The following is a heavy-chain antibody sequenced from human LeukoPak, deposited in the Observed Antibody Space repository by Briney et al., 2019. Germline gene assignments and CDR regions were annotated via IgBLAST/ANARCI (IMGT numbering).Heavy chain of an antibody. Sequence: GGSLRLFCAASGFTFSSYAMSWVRQAPGKGLEWVSAISGSGGSTYYADSVKGRFTISRDNSKNTLYLQMNSLRAEDTAVYYCAKDLIVVVVAATGGFDYWGQGTLVTVSS. CDR1: GFTFSSYA. V-gene: IGHV3-23*01. J-gene: IGHJ4*02. CDR3: AKDLIVVVVAATGGFDY. D-gene: IGHD2-15*01. CDR2: ISGSGGST.